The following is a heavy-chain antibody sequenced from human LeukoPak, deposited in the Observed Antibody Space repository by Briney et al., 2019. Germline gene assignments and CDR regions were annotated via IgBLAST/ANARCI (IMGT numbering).Heavy chain of an antibody. D-gene: IGHD3-22*01. V-gene: IGHV1-2*02. Sequence: ASVKVSCKASGYTFTGYYMHWVRQAPRQGPEWMGWINPNSGGTNYAQKFQGRVSMTRDTSISTAYMELSRLRSDDTAVYYCARADDSSGYWGSPAPYYFDYWGQGTLVTVSS. J-gene: IGHJ4*02. CDR2: INPNSGGT. CDR1: GYTFTGYY. CDR3: ARADDSSGYWGSPAPYYFDY.